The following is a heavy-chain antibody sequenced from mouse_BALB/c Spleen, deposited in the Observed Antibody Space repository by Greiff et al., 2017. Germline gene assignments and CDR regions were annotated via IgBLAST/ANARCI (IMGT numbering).Heavy chain of an antibody. V-gene: IGHV7-3*02. Sequence: EVKLMESGGGLVQPGGSLRLSCATSGFTFTDYYMSWVRQPPGKALEWLGFIRNKANGYTTEYSASVKGRFTISRDNSQSILYLQMNTLRAEDSATYYCARDMGLLRPLDYWGQGTSVTVSS. J-gene: IGHJ4*01. CDR3: ARDMGLLRPLDY. CDR1: GFTFTDYY. D-gene: IGHD1-2*01. CDR2: IRNKANGYTT.